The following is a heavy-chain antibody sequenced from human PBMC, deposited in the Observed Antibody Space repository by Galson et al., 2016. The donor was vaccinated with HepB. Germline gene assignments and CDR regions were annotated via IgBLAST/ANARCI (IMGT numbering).Heavy chain of an antibody. V-gene: IGHV4-61*02. CDR3: ARPISYTLWDLAY. CDR2: IHTGGT. D-gene: IGHD1-1*01. CDR1: GGLISSGSYH. J-gene: IGHJ1*01. Sequence: TLSLTCTVSGGLISSGSYHWTWIRQPPGKGLEWIGRIHTGGTMYNPSLRSRVTLSVDTSKTQFSLNLTSVTAADTAVYYCARPISYTLWDLAYWGQGALVTVSS.